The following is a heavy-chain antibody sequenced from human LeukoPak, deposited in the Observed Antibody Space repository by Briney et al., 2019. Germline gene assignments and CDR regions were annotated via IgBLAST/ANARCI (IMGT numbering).Heavy chain of an antibody. Sequence: GGSLRLSCAASGFTFSSYWMSWVRQAPGKGLEWVAKIKQDGSEKYYVDSVKGRFTISRDNAKNSLYLQMNSLRAEDTAVYYCARERSRYCSSTSCYYFDYWGQGTLVTVSS. V-gene: IGHV3-7*01. CDR1: GFTFSSYW. CDR3: ARERSRYCSSTSCYYFDY. D-gene: IGHD2-2*01. CDR2: IKQDGSEK. J-gene: IGHJ4*02.